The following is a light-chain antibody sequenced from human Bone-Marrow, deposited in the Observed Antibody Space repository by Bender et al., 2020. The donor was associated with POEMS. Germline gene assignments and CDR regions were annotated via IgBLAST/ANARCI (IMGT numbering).Light chain of an antibody. CDR2: DVT. J-gene: IGLJ2*01. V-gene: IGLV2-14*03. Sequence: QSALTQPASVSGSPGQSITISCTGASSDVCGYDYVSWYQQYPGKPPRLMIYDVTNRPSGVSNRFSGSKSGNTASLTISGLQAEDEADYFCSSYTESSTRVFGGGTRLTVL. CDR3: SSYTESSTRV. CDR1: SSDVCGYDY.